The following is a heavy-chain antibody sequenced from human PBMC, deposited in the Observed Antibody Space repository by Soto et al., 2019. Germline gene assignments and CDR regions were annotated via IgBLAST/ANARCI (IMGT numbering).Heavy chain of an antibody. Sequence: XETLSLTCTVSGGSIISTFYYWGWLRQPPGRGLEWIANIHYSGETHYSPSLKSRVAISVDTSKSQFSLTLDSVTAADTAVYYCARRPDFRDHGWFDPWGQGILVTVSS. V-gene: IGHV4-39*01. CDR3: ARRPDFRDHGWFDP. J-gene: IGHJ5*02. CDR2: IHYSGET. D-gene: IGHD4-17*01. CDR1: GGSIISTFYY.